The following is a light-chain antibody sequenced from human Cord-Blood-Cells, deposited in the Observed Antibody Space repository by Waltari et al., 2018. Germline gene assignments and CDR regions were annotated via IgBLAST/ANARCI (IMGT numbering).Light chain of an antibody. CDR1: QSISSY. J-gene: IGKJ4*01. CDR2: AAS. CDR3: QQSYSTLLS. Sequence: DIPMTQTPSYPSASVRDRANITCRSSQSISSYLNWYQQKPGKAPKLLTYAASSLQSGVPSRFSGSGSGTDFTLTISSLQPEDFATYYCQQSYSTLLSFGGG. V-gene: IGKV1-39*01.